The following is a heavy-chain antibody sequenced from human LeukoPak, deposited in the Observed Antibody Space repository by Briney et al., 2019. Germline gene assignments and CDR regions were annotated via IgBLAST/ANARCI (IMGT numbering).Heavy chain of an antibody. D-gene: IGHD2-8*01. CDR3: VRGMQPSLMRASGMSY. V-gene: IGHV3-23*01. CDR2: ISSKGDYI. Sequence: GGSLRLSCTTSGFPFNIYSMAWVRQAPGRGLEWVSSISSKGDYIFYADSVKGRFTISRDSSANSMYLQMNSLRAEDAAVYYCVRGMQPSLMRASGMSYWGQGTLVIVSS. J-gene: IGHJ4*02. CDR1: GFPFNIYS.